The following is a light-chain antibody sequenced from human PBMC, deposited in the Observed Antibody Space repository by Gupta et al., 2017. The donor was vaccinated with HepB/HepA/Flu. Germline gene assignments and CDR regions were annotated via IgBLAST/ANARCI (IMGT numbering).Light chain of an antibody. CDR2: KNN. CDR3: VAWDDRLSAVL. V-gene: IGLV1-47*01. J-gene: IGLJ2*01. Sequence: QSVLTQPPSASGTPGQRVTISCSGSSSNIGSYYAYWFQQLPGTAPTLLIYKNNQRPSGVPDRFSGSKSGTSASLAISGLRSEDEADYYCVAWDDRLSAVLFGGGTKLTVL. CDR1: SSNIGSYY.